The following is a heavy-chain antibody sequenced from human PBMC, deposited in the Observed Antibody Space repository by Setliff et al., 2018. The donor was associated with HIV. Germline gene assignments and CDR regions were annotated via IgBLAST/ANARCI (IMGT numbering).Heavy chain of an antibody. J-gene: IGHJ5*02. D-gene: IGHD3-10*01. V-gene: IGHV1-18*01. Sequence: ASVKVSCKASGYTFTSYGISWVRQAPGQGLEWMGWINAGNGDTKYSQKFQGRVTATTDTSASTAYMELSSLRSEDTAVYYCARDFFRGGSGSYWGNWFDPWGQGTLVTVSS. CDR3: ARDFFRGGSGSYWGNWFDP. CDR1: GYTFTSYG. CDR2: INAGNGDT.